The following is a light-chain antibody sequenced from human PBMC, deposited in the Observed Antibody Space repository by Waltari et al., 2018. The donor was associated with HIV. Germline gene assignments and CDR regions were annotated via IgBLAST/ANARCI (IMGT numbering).Light chain of an antibody. CDR2: DAS. CDR3: QQSHYLPLT. CDR1: QDISNS. Sequence: DIQMTQSPSSLSASVGDRVTITCQASQDISNSLNWYQQKPGKAPKLLIYDASNLQTGVPSRFSGSASGTDFSFTITSLQPEDIATYYCQQSHYLPLTFGGGTKVEL. J-gene: IGKJ4*01. V-gene: IGKV1-33*01.